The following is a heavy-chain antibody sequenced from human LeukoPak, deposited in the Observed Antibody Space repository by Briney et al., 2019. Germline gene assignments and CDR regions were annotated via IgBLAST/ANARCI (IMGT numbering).Heavy chain of an antibody. CDR1: GFIFSDYA. J-gene: IGHJ6*02. V-gene: IGHV3-21*01. D-gene: IGHD2-15*01. CDR2: ITSSSSFI. CDR3: ARDMTGRDCSGGSCYGYGLDV. Sequence: GGTLRLSCEVSGFIFSDYAMNWVRQAPEKGLEWVCSITSSSSFIYHAESMKGRFTISRDNAKNSLYLQMNSLRAEDTAVYYCARDMTGRDCSGGSCYGYGLDVWGQGTTVIVSS.